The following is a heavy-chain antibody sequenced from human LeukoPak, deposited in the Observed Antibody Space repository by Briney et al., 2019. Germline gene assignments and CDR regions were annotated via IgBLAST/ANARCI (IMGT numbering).Heavy chain of an antibody. D-gene: IGHD6-19*01. J-gene: IGHJ4*02. V-gene: IGHV3-53*01. CDR2: IYSGGST. Sequence: GGSLRLSCTVSGFTVSSNSMSWVRQAPGKGLEWVSVIYSGGSTNYADSVKGRFTISRDNSKNTVYLQMNSLRVEDTAVYFCARGLAGDLDFWGQGTLATVSS. CDR1: GFTVSSNS. CDR3: ARGLAGDLDF.